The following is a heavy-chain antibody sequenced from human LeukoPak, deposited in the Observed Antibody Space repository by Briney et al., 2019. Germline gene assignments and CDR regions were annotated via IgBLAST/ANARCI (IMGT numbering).Heavy chain of an antibody. D-gene: IGHD3-3*01. V-gene: IGHV1-18*01. CDR1: GYTFTSYG. CDR3: ARGLGDFWSGPYYFDY. J-gene: IGHJ4*02. Sequence: ASVKVSCKASGYTFTSYGISWVRQAPGQGLEWMGWISAYNGNINYAQKLQGRVTMTTDTSTSTAYMELRSLRSDDTAVYYCARGLGDFWSGPYYFDYWGQGTPVTVSS. CDR2: ISAYNGNI.